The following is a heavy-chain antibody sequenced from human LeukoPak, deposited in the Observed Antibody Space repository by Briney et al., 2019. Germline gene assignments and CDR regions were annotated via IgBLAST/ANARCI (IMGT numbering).Heavy chain of an antibody. CDR1: RFTFSSYA. CDR2: ISAGGGGS. Sequence: PGGSLRLSCAASRFTFSSYAMSWVRQAPGKGLEWVSSISAGGGGSYYADSVQGRFTISRDTSKNTLHLQMNSLRAEDTAVYYCAKGGRMVRGVIVTNYYFDYWGQGTLVTVSS. D-gene: IGHD3-10*01. V-gene: IGHV3-23*01. CDR3: AKGGRMVRGVIVTNYYFDY. J-gene: IGHJ4*02.